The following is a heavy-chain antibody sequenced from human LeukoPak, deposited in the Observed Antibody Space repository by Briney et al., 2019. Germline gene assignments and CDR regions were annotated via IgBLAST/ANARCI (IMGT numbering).Heavy chain of an antibody. CDR3: ARGRGYYFDY. Sequence: PSETLSLTCTVSGGSISSYYWGWIRQPPGKGLEWIGEINHSGSTNYNPSLKSRVTISVDTSKNQFSLKLSSVTAADTAVYYCARGRGYYFDYWGQGTLVTVSS. J-gene: IGHJ4*02. CDR1: GGSISSYY. V-gene: IGHV4-34*01. CDR2: INHSGST.